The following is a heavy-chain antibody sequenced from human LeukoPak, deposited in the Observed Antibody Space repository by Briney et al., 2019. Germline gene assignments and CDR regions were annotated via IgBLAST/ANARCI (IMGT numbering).Heavy chain of an antibody. CDR1: GGSISSYY. CDR3: AGGKRYCSSTSCYTPWFDP. D-gene: IGHD2-2*02. Sequence: SETLSLTCTVSGGSISSYYWSWIRQPAGKGLEWIGRIYTSGSTNYNPSLKSRVTMSVDTSKNQFSLKLSSVTAADTAVYYCAGGKRYCSSTSCYTPWFDPWGQGTLVTVSS. J-gene: IGHJ5*02. V-gene: IGHV4-4*07. CDR2: IYTSGST.